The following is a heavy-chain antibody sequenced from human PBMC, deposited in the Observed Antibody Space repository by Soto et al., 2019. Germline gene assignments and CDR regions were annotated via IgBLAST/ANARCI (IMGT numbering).Heavy chain of an antibody. J-gene: IGHJ4*02. CDR2: MTWNGGYI. D-gene: IGHD3-16*02. CDR3: AKDISLGELSAPDH. Sequence: PGGSLRLSCVASGFTFDDYAMHWVRQAPGKGLEWVSGMTWNGGYIAYADSVKGRFTISRDNAKNFLYLQMNSLRPEDTALYYCAKDISLGELSAPDHWGQGTLVTVSS. V-gene: IGHV3-9*01. CDR1: GFTFDDYA.